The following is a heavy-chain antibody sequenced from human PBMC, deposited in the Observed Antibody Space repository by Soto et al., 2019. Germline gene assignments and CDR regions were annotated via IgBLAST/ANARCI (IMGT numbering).Heavy chain of an antibody. Sequence: GESLKISCKGSGYSFNIYWIGWVRQMPGKGLEWMGIIYPGDSNTRYSPSFPGQVTISADKSISTAYVQWSSLEASDTAMYYCXRLTVTTPNPYYYGMDVWGQGTTVTVSS. CDR3: XRLTVTTPNPYYYGMDV. CDR2: IYPGDSNT. J-gene: IGHJ6*02. D-gene: IGHD4-17*01. V-gene: IGHV5-51*01. CDR1: GYSFNIYW.